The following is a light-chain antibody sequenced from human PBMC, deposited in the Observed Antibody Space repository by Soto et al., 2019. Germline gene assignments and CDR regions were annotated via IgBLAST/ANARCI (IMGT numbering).Light chain of an antibody. CDR1: SSDVGGYNY. CDR2: DVT. V-gene: IGLV2-14*01. J-gene: IGLJ1*01. CDR3: GLYTRGSTMV. Sequence: QSVLTQPASVSVSPGQSTTISCTGTSSDVGGYNYVSWYQQHPGKAPKLMIYDVTNRPSAVSNRFSGSKSRNTASRTISGLQVEDEADYYCGLYTRGSTMVFGAGPKVT.